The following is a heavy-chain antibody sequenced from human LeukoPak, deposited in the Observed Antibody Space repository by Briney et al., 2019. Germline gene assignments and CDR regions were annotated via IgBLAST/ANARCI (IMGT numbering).Heavy chain of an antibody. J-gene: IGHJ3*02. CDR3: VRGVSISSSWYNDI. D-gene: IGHD6-13*01. Sequence: GGSLRLSCAASGFTFSDYYMSWIRQAPGKGLEWVSYISRGGSTTYYADSVKGRFTISRDNAKNSLYLQMNSLRAEDTAVYYCVRGVSISSSWYNDIWGQGTMVTVSS. CDR1: GFTFSDYY. CDR2: ISRGGSTT. V-gene: IGHV3-11*01.